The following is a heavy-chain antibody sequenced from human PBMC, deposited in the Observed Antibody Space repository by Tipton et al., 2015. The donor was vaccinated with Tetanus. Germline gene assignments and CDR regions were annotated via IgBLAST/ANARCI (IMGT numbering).Heavy chain of an antibody. D-gene: IGHD3-10*01. CDR1: GYNFSTYW. V-gene: IGHV5-51*03. Sequence: QLVQSGAEVKKPGESLKISCKGSGYNFSTYWIAWVRQMPGKGLEWMGIIYPGDSETRYSPSFQGQVTISAGKSISTAYLQWSSLKASDTAMYYCARLGSFGSFYSGMDVWGQGTTVTVSS. CDR2: IYPGDSET. CDR3: ARLGSFGSFYSGMDV. J-gene: IGHJ6*02.